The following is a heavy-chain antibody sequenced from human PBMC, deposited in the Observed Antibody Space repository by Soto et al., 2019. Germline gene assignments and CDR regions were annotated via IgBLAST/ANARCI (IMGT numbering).Heavy chain of an antibody. CDR2: ISYDGSNK. Sequence: GGSLRLSCAASGFTFSSYGMHWVRQAPGKGLEWVAVISYDGSNKYYADSVKGRFTISRDNSKNTLYLQMNSLRAEDTAVYYCAKDSPAAMYDYWGQGTLVTVSS. CDR1: GFTFSSYG. J-gene: IGHJ4*02. D-gene: IGHD2-2*01. V-gene: IGHV3-30*18. CDR3: AKDSPAAMYDY.